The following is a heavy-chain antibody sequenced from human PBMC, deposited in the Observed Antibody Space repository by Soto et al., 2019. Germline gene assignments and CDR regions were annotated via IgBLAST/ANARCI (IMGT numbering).Heavy chain of an antibody. V-gene: IGHV4-59*01. CDR1: GGSISSYY. CDR2: IYYSGST. Sequence: SETLSLTCTVSGGSISSYYWSWIRQPPGKGLEWIGYIYYSGSTNYNPSLKSRVTISVDTSKNQFSLKLSSVTAADTAVYYCARGRMVYAIRTWYYFDYWGQGTLVTV. D-gene: IGHD2-8*01. J-gene: IGHJ4*02. CDR3: ARGRMVYAIRTWYYFDY.